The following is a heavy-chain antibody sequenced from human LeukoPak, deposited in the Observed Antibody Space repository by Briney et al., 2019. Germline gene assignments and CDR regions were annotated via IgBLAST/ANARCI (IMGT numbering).Heavy chain of an antibody. CDR1: GFTFSSYS. D-gene: IGHD2-2*02. V-gene: IGHV3-48*01. CDR2: ISSSSSTI. J-gene: IGHJ4*02. CDR3: ARDASSSTSSDMGGY. Sequence: VWTGGSLRLSCAASGFTFSSYSMNWVRQAPGKGLEWVSYISSSSSTIYYADSVKGRFTISRDNSKNTLYLQMNSLRAEDTAVYYCARDASSSTSSDMGGYWGQGTLVTVSS.